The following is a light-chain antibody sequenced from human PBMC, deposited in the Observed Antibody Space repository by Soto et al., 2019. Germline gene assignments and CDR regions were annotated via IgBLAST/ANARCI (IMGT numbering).Light chain of an antibody. Sequence: QSVLTQPPSVSAAPGQRVTISCNGSNSNIGAHYEVHWYQQFPGTAPKLLISNNTNRPSGVPDRFSGSKSGTSASLAITGLQAEDEADYYCQSYDSSLSGPYVFGTGTKVTVL. CDR1: NSNIGAHYE. J-gene: IGLJ1*01. V-gene: IGLV1-40*01. CDR2: NNT. CDR3: QSYDSSLSGPYV.